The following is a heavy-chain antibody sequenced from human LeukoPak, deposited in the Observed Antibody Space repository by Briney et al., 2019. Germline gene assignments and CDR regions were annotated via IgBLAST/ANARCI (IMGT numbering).Heavy chain of an antibody. CDR2: ISSSSSYI. Sequence: GGSLRLSCAASGFTFSSYSMNWVRQAPGKGLEWVSSISSSSSYIYYADSVKGRFTISRDNAKNTLYLQMNSLRAEDTAVYFCARVATGSYDWFDPWGQGTLVTVSS. J-gene: IGHJ5*02. D-gene: IGHD3-10*01. CDR1: GFTFSSYS. V-gene: IGHV3-21*01. CDR3: ARVATGSYDWFDP.